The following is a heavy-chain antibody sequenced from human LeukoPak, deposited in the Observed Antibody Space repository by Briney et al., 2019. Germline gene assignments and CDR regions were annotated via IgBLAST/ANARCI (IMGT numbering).Heavy chain of an antibody. J-gene: IGHJ4*02. CDR3: ARSPNPEYYYDSSGYYYVDY. D-gene: IGHD3-22*01. CDR2: IYYSGST. Sequence: SETLSLTCTVSGGSISSYYWSWIRQPPGKGLEWIGYIYYSGSTNYNPSLKSRVIISVDTSKNQFSLKLSSVTAADTAVYYCARSPNPEYYYDSSGYYYVDYWGQGTLVTVSS. V-gene: IGHV4-59*08. CDR1: GGSISSYY.